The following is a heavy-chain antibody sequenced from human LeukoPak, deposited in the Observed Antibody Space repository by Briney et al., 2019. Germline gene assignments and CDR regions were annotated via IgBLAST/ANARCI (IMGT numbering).Heavy chain of an antibody. D-gene: IGHD3-22*01. CDR1: GYTLTDLS. V-gene: IGHV1-24*01. CDR3: ATSSGYGFLFEY. J-gene: IGHJ4*02. CDR2: FDPEDGGT. Sequence: ASVKVSFEVSGYTLTDLSMHWVRQAPGKGLEWMGGFDPEDGGTIYAQNFQGRVTMTEDTSTDTAYMEVRSLRSEDTAVYYCATSSGYGFLFEYWGQGTLVTVSS.